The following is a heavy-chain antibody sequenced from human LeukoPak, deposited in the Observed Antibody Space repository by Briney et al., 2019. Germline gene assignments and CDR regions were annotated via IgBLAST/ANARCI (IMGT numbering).Heavy chain of an antibody. V-gene: IGHV1-69*06. CDR1: GGTFISYA. Sequence: ASVKVSCKASGGTFISYAISWVRQAPGQGLEWMGGIIPIFGTANYVQKFQGRVTITADKSTSTAYMELSSLRSEDTAVYYCARGPRATVTTENWGQGTLVTVSS. CDR2: IIPIFGTA. J-gene: IGHJ4*02. D-gene: IGHD4-17*01. CDR3: ARGPRATVTTEN.